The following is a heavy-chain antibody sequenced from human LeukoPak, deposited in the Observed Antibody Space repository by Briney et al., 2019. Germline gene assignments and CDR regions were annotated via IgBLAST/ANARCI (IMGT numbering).Heavy chain of an antibody. V-gene: IGHV1-2*02. CDR3: ARDQPVVPAAMGSNWFDP. CDR2: INPNSGGT. Sequence: ASVKVSCKASGYTFTGYYMHWVRQAPGQGLEWMGWINPNSGGTNYAQKFQGRVTMTRDTSISTAYMELSRLRSDDTAVYYRARDQPVVPAAMGSNWFDPWGQGTLVTVSS. J-gene: IGHJ5*02. D-gene: IGHD2-2*01. CDR1: GYTFTGYY.